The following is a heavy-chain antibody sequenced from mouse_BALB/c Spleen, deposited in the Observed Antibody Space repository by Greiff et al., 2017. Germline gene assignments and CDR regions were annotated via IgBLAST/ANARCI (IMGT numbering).Heavy chain of an antibody. D-gene: IGHD2-4*01. CDR3: ARLGL. CDR1: GFTFSSYG. Sequence: EVMLVESGGDLVKPGGSLKLSCAASGFTFSSYGMSWVRQTPDKRLEWVATISSGGSYTYYPDSVKGRFTISRDNAKNTLYLQMSSLKSEDTAMYYCARLGLWGKGTLVTVSA. CDR2: ISSGGSYT. J-gene: IGHJ3*01. V-gene: IGHV5-6*01.